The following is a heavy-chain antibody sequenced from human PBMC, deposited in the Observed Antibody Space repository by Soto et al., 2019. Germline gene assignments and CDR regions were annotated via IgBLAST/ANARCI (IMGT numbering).Heavy chain of an antibody. CDR1: GFTFSRYW. D-gene: IGHD6-19*01. CDR2: IKHDESEK. CDR3: AKAWAVAGVGELLDY. Sequence: HPGGSLRLSCAASGFTFSRYWMTWVRQAPGKGLEWVANIKHDESEKYYVDSVKGRFTISRDNAKGSLYLQMNSLRVEDTAVYYCAKAWAVAGVGELLDYWGQGALVTVSS. V-gene: IGHV3-7*01. J-gene: IGHJ4*02.